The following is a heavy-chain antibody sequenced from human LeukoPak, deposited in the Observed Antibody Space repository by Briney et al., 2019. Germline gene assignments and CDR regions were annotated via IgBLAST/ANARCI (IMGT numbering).Heavy chain of an antibody. CDR3: ASVRYCSSTSCYWGAFDY. Sequence: GGSLRLSRAASGFTFSSYAMHWVRQAPGKGREWVAVISYDGSNKYYADSVKGRFTISRDNSKNTLYLQMNSLRADDTAVYYCASVRYCSSTSCYWGAFDYWGQGTLVTVSS. CDR2: ISYDGSNK. V-gene: IGHV3-30-3*01. CDR1: GFTFSSYA. D-gene: IGHD2-2*01. J-gene: IGHJ4*02.